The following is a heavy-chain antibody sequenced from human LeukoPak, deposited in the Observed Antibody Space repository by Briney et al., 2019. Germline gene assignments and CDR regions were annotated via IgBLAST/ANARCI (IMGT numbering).Heavy chain of an antibody. Sequence: GRSLRLSCAASGFTFSSYGMHWVRQAPGKGLEWVAVIWYDGSERYYADSVKGRFTISRDNSRNTAYLQMNSLRVEDTAVYFCAREARRAFDIWGQGTMVTVSS. CDR2: IWYDGSER. V-gene: IGHV3-33*08. J-gene: IGHJ3*02. CDR3: AREARRAFDI. CDR1: GFTFSSYG.